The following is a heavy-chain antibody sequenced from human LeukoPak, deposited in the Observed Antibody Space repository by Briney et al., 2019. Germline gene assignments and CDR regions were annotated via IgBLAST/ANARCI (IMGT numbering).Heavy chain of an antibody. CDR3: ARGDLTTVTAFDY. D-gene: IGHD4-17*01. J-gene: IGHJ4*02. Sequence: SETLSLTCAVYSGSFSGYYWSWIRQPPGKGLEWIGEINHSGSSNYNPSLKSRATMSADTSKNQVSLKLNSVTAADTAVYYCARGDLTTVTAFDYWGQGTLVTVSS. V-gene: IGHV4-34*01. CDR1: SGSFSGYY. CDR2: INHSGSS.